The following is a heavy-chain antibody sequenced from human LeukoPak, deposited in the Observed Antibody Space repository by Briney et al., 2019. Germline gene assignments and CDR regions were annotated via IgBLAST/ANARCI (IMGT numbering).Heavy chain of an antibody. CDR3: VGAPTPTDYDTSLDY. CDR1: GFTVSANY. Sequence: GGSLRLSRAASGFTVSANYMTWVRQAPGKGLEWVSVIFRNGNTYYADSVKGRFTISRDNPSNTLYLQMNTLRAEDTAVYYCVGAPTPTDYDTSLDYWGQGTLVTVSS. D-gene: IGHD3-22*01. J-gene: IGHJ4*02. V-gene: IGHV3-53*01. CDR2: IFRNGNT.